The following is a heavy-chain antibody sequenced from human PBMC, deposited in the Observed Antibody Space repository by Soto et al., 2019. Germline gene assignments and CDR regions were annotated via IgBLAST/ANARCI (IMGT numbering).Heavy chain of an antibody. Sequence: EVQLLESGGGLVQPGGSLRLSCAASGFAFSSYAMSWVRQAPGKGLEWVSDISGSGGRTYYADSVKGRFTISRDTSKNTLYLQMNSLRAEDTAIYYWAKDLYSGYDFDTNWGQGTLVTVSS. CDR3: AKDLYSGYDFDTN. CDR2: ISGSGGRT. V-gene: IGHV3-23*01. CDR1: GFAFSSYA. D-gene: IGHD5-12*01. J-gene: IGHJ4*02.